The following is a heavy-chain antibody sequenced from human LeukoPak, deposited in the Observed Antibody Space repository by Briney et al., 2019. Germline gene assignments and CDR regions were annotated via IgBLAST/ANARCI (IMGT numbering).Heavy chain of an antibody. CDR1: GGSFSGYY. D-gene: IGHD5-18*01. CDR2: INHSGST. CDR3: ARLGYSYGYYFDY. J-gene: IGHJ4*02. V-gene: IGHV4-34*01. Sequence: SETLSLTCAVYGGSFSGYYWSWIRQPPGKGLEWIGEINHSGSTNYNPSLKSRVTISVDTSKNQFSLKPSSVTAADTAVYYCARLGYSYGYYFDYWGQGTLVTVSS.